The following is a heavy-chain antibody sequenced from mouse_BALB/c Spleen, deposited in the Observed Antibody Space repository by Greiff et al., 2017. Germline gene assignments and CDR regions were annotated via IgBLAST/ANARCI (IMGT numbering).Heavy chain of an antibody. Sequence: VQLKQSGTVLARPGASVKMSCKASGYSFTSYWMHWVKQRPGQGLEWIGAIYPGNSDTSYNQKFKGKAKLTAVTSASTAYMELSSLTNEDSAVYYCTRGHYGNYGYAMDYWGQGTSVTVSS. J-gene: IGHJ4*01. D-gene: IGHD2-1*01. V-gene: IGHV1-5*01. CDR1: GYSFTSYW. CDR3: TRGHYGNYGYAMDY. CDR2: IYPGNSDT.